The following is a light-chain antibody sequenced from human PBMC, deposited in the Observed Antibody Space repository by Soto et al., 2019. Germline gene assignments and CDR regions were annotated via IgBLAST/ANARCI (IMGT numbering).Light chain of an antibody. CDR1: QSFTSGY. J-gene: IGKJ1*01. CDR3: QQYDTSPRT. CDR2: GAS. Sequence: VLTQSPGTLSLSPGERATVSCRASQSFTSGYLAWYQQRPGQAPRLLIYGASRRATGVPDRFSGSESETDFTPTISGLEPEDFAVYYCQQYDTSPRTFGQGTKVDIK. V-gene: IGKV3-20*01.